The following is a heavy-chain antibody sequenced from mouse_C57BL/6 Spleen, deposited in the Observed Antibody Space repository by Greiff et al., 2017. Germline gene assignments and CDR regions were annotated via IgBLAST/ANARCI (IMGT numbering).Heavy chain of an antibody. V-gene: IGHV1-15*01. CDR2: IDPETGGT. J-gene: IGHJ1*03. CDR1: GYTFTDYE. Sequence: QVQLQQSGAELVRPGASVTLSCKASGYTFTDYEMHWVKQTPVHGLEWIGAIDPETGGTAYNQKVKGKAILTADKSSSTAYMELRSLTSEDSAVYDCTRWGDYGVLWYFDVWGTGTTVTVSS. D-gene: IGHD2-4*01. CDR3: TRWGDYGVLWYFDV.